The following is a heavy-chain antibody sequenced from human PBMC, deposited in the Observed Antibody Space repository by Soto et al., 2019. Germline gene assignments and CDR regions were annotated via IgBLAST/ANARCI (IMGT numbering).Heavy chain of an antibody. CDR3: AKDRRGLRYFDWLADS. V-gene: IGHV3-30*18. D-gene: IGHD3-9*01. Sequence: QVQLVESGGGVVQPGRSLRLSCAASGFTFSSYGMHWVRQAPGKGLEWVAGISYDGSNKYYADSVKGRLTISRDNSKNTLYLQMNSLRAEDTAVYYCAKDRRGLRYFDWLADSWGQGTLVTVSS. J-gene: IGHJ4*02. CDR2: ISYDGSNK. CDR1: GFTFSSYG.